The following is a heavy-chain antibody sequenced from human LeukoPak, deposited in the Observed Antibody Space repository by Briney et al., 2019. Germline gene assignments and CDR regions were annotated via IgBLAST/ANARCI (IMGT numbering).Heavy chain of an antibody. CDR3: ARGAGYYDSSGYYGLVGYFDY. Sequence: ASVKVSCKASGYTFNSYYMHWVRQAPGQGLEWMGGIIPIFGTANYAQKFQGRVTITADESTSTAYMELSSLRSEDTAVYYCARGAGYYDSSGYYGLVGYFDYWGQGTLVTVSS. CDR2: IIPIFGTA. CDR1: GYTFNSYY. J-gene: IGHJ4*02. D-gene: IGHD3-22*01. V-gene: IGHV1-69*13.